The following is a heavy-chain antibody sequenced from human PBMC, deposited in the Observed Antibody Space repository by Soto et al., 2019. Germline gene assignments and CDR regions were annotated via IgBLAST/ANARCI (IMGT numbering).Heavy chain of an antibody. CDR3: ANAVYYYDSSGYYYPFFY. Sequence: SETLSLTCTVSGGSISSYYWSWIRQPAGKGLEWIGRIYTSGSTNYNPSLKSRVTMSVDTSKNQFSLKLSSVTAADTAVYYCANAVYYYDSSGYYYPFFYWGQGTLVTVSS. V-gene: IGHV4-4*07. D-gene: IGHD3-22*01. J-gene: IGHJ4*02. CDR1: GGSISSYY. CDR2: IYTSGST.